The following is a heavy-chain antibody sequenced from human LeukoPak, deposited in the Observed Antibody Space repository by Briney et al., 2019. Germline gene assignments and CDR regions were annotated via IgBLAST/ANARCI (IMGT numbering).Heavy chain of an antibody. CDR1: GYTFTGYY. Sequence: ASVKVSCKASGYTFTGYYMHWVRQAPGQGLEWMGWINPNSGGTNYAQKFQGRVIMTRDTSISTAYMELSRLRSDDTAVYYCARGSYDSSDFEYFHHWGQGTLVTVSS. V-gene: IGHV1-2*02. D-gene: IGHD3-22*01. CDR3: ARGSYDSSDFEYFHH. J-gene: IGHJ1*01. CDR2: INPNSGGT.